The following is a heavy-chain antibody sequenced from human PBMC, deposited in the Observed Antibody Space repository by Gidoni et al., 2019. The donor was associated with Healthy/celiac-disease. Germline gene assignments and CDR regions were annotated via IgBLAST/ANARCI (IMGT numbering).Heavy chain of an antibody. J-gene: IGHJ5*02. CDR2: FDYRGST. D-gene: IGHD1-1*01. V-gene: IGHV4-59*01. Sequence: QVQLQESGPGLVKPSETLSLTCTVSGGSISSYYWSWIRQPPGKGLEWIGYFDYRGSTNYNPSLKSRVTISVDTSKNQFSLKLNSVTAADTAMYYCAREVNGGWFDPWGQGTLVTVSS. CDR1: GGSISSYY. CDR3: AREVNGGWFDP.